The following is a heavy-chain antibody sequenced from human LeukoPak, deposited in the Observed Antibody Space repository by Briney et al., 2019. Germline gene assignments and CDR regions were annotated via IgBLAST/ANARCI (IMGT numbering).Heavy chain of an antibody. CDR3: ANLFREAAAGTELDY. J-gene: IGHJ4*02. Sequence: GGSLRLSCAASGFTFSSYWMSWVRQAPGKGLEWVANIKQDGSNKYYADSVKGRFTISRDNSKNTLYLQMNSLRAEDTAVYYCANLFREAAAGTELDYWGQGTLVTVSS. V-gene: IGHV3-7*01. D-gene: IGHD6-13*01. CDR2: IKQDGSNK. CDR1: GFTFSSYW.